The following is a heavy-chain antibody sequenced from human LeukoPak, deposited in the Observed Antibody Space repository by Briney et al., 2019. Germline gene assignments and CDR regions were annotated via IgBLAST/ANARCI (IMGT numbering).Heavy chain of an antibody. D-gene: IGHD2-15*01. CDR2: ITGSGNTT. CDR1: GFTFTGYP. Sequence: GGSLRLSCAASGFTFTGYPMSWVRQAPGKGLEWVSAITGSGNTTYDADSVKGRFTISRDNSRDTLSLQMNNLRAEDTAVYYCADFAATGTGYWGQGTLVTVSS. CDR3: ADFAATGTGY. V-gene: IGHV3-23*01. J-gene: IGHJ4*02.